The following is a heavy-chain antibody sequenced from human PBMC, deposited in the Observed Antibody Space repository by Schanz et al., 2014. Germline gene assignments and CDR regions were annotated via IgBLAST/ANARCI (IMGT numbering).Heavy chain of an antibody. D-gene: IGHD2-2*02. V-gene: IGHV4-61*02. Sequence: QVQLQESGPGLVKPSQTLSLTCSVSGGSISSGSYYWNWIRQPAGKGLEWIGRVYTSGSTNYNPSLKSRLPIPLDTSKNQFPRKQKSVTAADTAVYYCARGGARRFPVVPDAIQGLRGHYYYYDLDVWGKGTTVTASS. CDR3: ARGGARRFPVVPDAIQGLRGHYYYYDLDV. CDR2: VYTSGST. J-gene: IGHJ6*03. CDR1: GGSISSGSYY.